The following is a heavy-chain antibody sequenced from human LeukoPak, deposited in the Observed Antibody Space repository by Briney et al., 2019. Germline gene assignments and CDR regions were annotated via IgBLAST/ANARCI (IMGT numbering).Heavy chain of an antibody. D-gene: IGHD1-1*01. CDR1: GFTFSSYS. J-gene: IGHJ4*02. CDR3: ARDRTGFDY. CDR2: ISSSSSII. Sequence: PGGSLRLSCAASGFTFSSYSMNWVRQAPGKGLEWVSYISSSSSIIYYADSVKGRFTISRDNAKNSLYLQMNSLRAEDTAVYYCARDRTGFDYWGQGTLVTVSS. V-gene: IGHV3-48*04.